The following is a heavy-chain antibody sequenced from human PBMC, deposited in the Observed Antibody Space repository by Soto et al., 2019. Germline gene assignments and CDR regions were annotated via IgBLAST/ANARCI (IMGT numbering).Heavy chain of an antibody. J-gene: IGHJ6*03. CDR2: ISSSSSTI. CDR1: GFTFSSYS. Sequence: EVQLVESGGGLVQPGGSLRLSCAASGFTFSSYSMNWVRQAPGKGLEWVSYISSSSSTIYYADSVKGRFTISRDNAKNSLYLQMNSLRAEDTAVYYCARDLPLIYYYYMDVWGKGTTVTVSS. V-gene: IGHV3-48*01. D-gene: IGHD2-2*01. CDR3: ARDLPLIYYYYMDV.